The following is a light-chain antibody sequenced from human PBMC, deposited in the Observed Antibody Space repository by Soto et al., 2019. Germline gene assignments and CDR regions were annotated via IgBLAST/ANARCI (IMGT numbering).Light chain of an antibody. J-gene: IGKJ5*01. CDR1: HAIRVF. V-gene: IGKV1-27*01. CDR3: QKFKTDPPT. Sequence: DIQITQSPSSLSASVGDRVPITCRASHAIRVFLVWYQPKPGKVPKILIYSSSTLPSGVPSRFSGSGSGTDFTLTISSLQPEDVATYYCQKFKTDPPTFCQGTRLEIK. CDR2: SSS.